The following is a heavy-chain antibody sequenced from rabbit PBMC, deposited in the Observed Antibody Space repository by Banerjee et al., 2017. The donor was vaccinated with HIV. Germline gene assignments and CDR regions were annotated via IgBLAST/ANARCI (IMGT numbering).Heavy chain of an antibody. CDR2: IYAGSSGST. CDR3: ARKNYATYGYAGMDL. CDR1: GFSFSSSYW. D-gene: IGHD6-1*01. Sequence: QSLEESGGDLVQPGESLTLSCTASGFSFSSSYWICWVRQAPGKGLEWIACIYAGSSGSTYYASWAKGRFTISKTSSTTVTLQMTSLTAADTATYFCARKNYATYGYAGMDLWGQGTLVTVS. J-gene: IGHJ6*01. V-gene: IGHV1S40*01.